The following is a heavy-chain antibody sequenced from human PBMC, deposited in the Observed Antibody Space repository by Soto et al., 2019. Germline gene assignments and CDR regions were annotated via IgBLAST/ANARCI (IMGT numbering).Heavy chain of an antibody. V-gene: IGHV3-23*01. Sequence: ILSCASSGFTFSRSVMTWVRQAPGKGLEWVSSISVSGGSTYSADSVKGRFTISRDNSKNTLYLQMNSLRAEDTAIYYCANNGDDTVRPFERWGKGKMVTV. D-gene: IGHD4-17*01. CDR3: ANNGDDTVRPFER. CDR1: GFTFSRSV. J-gene: IGHJ3*02. CDR2: ISVSGGST.